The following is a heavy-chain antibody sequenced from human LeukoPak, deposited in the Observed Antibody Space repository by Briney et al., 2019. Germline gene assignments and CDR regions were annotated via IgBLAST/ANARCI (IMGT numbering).Heavy chain of an antibody. CDR3: ASLSGLRFKAEYFQH. V-gene: IGHV3-21*01. D-gene: IGHD5-12*01. J-gene: IGHJ1*01. CDR2: ISSSSSYI. Sequence: GGSLRLSCAASGFTFSSYSMNWVRQAPGKGLEWVSSISSSSSYIYYADSVKGRFTISRDSARNSLYLQMNSLRAEDTAAYYCASLSGLRFKAEYFQHWGQGTLVTVSS. CDR1: GFTFSSYS.